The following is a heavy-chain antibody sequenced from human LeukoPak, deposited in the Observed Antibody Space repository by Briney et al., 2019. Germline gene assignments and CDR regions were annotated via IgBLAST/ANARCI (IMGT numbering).Heavy chain of an antibody. CDR3: AREGSSASGQDWYAFDI. CDR1: GFTFRDYY. V-gene: IGHV1-2*02. Sequence: ASVKVSCKASGFTFRDYYVQWVRQVPGQGLEWVGWMYFNSGATRYAPKFQGRVTLTGDTSTNTVYMELRGLGSDDTAMFYCAREGSSASGQDWYAFDIWGQEIMVTVSS. D-gene: IGHD5-12*01. CDR2: MYFNSGAT. J-gene: IGHJ3*02.